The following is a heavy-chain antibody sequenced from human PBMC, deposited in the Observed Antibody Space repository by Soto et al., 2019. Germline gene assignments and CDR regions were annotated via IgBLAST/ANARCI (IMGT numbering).Heavy chain of an antibody. D-gene: IGHD3-16*01. CDR1: GFTVSSNY. Sequence: GGSLRLSCAASGFTVSSNYMSWVRQAPGKGLEWVSVIYSGGSTYYADSVKGRFTISRDNSKNTLYLQMNSLRAEDTAVYYCAGIDGGSDYYYYGMDVWGQGTTVTVSS. CDR3: AGIDGGSDYYYYGMDV. J-gene: IGHJ6*02. V-gene: IGHV3-53*01. CDR2: IYSGGST.